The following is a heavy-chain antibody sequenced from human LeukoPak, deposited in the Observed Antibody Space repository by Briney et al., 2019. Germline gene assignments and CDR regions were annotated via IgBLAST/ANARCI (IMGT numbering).Heavy chain of an antibody. CDR3: ARRSSGYYYSDY. CDR1: GYTFTSHY. J-gene: IGHJ4*02. Sequence: ASVKDSCKASGYTFTSHYMHWLRQAPRQALEWMGIINPSGGSTGYAQKFQGRVTMTRATSTSTLYMELSSLRSEDTAVYYCARRSSGYYYSDYWGQGTLVTVSS. CDR2: INPSGGST. D-gene: IGHD3-22*01. V-gene: IGHV1-46*01.